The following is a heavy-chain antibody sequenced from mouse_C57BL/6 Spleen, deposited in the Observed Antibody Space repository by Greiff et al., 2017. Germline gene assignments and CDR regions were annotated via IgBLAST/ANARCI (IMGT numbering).Heavy chain of an antibody. J-gene: IGHJ4*01. V-gene: IGHV1-55*01. CDR3: ARRTGYAMDY. Sequence: VQLQQPEAELVRPGSSVKLSCKASGYTFTSYWITWVKQRPGQGLEWIGDIYPGSGSTNYNEKFKSKATLTVDTSSSTAYMQLSSLTSEDSAVYYCARRTGYAMDYWGQGTSVTVSS. CDR1: GYTFTSYW. CDR2: IYPGSGST. D-gene: IGHD4-1*01.